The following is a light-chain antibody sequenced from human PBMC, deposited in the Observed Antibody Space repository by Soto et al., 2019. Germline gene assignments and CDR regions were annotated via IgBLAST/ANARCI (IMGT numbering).Light chain of an antibody. CDR1: QSVSSNF. V-gene: IGKV3-20*01. J-gene: IGKJ4*01. Sequence: EIGLTQSPGTLSLSPGERATLSCRASQSVSSNFLAWYQQKPGQTPRLLIYGASSRATGIPDRFSGSGSGTDFTLTVSRLEPEDFAVYYCQQYGSSPRTFGGGTKVEIK. CDR2: GAS. CDR3: QQYGSSPRT.